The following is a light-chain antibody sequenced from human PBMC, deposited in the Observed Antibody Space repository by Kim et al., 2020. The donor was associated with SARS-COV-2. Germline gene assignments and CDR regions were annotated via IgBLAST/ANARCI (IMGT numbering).Light chain of an antibody. CDR1: QSISSNY. CDR3: QQYGDSAT. Sequence: EIVLTQSPDTLSLSPGERATLSCRASQSISSNYLAWYQQKPGQSPRLFIYDASTRATGIPDRFSGSGSGTDFTLTISRLEPEDFAVYYCQQYGDSATFGQGTKLEI. CDR2: DAS. V-gene: IGKV3-20*01. J-gene: IGKJ2*01.